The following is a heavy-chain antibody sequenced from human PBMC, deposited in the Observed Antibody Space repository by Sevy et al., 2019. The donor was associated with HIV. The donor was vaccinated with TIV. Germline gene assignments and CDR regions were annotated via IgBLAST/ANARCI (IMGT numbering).Heavy chain of an antibody. V-gene: IGHV3-30-3*01. D-gene: IGHD5-18*01. CDR3: ARSLDTAMVTFFGWFDP. J-gene: IGHJ5*02. Sequence: GGSLRLSCAASGFTFSSYAMHWVRQAPGKGLEWVAVMSYDGSNNYYADSMKGAFTSSRDNAKNTLYLQMNSLRAEDTAVYYCARSLDTAMVTFFGWFDPWGQGTLVTVSS. CDR2: MSYDGSNN. CDR1: GFTFSSYA.